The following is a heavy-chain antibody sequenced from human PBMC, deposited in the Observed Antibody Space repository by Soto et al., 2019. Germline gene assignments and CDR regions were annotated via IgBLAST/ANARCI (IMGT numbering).Heavy chain of an antibody. CDR1: GGSISSGGYY. V-gene: IGHV4-31*03. D-gene: IGHD6-13*01. CDR2: IYYSGST. CDR3: ARDGTSNSWYSSSAFDI. Sequence: SETLSLTCTVSGGSISSGGYYWSWIRQHPGKGLEWIGYIYYSGSTYYNPSLKSRVTISVDTSKNQFSLKLSSVTAADTAVYYCARDGTSNSWYSSSAFDIWGQGTMVTVSS. J-gene: IGHJ3*02.